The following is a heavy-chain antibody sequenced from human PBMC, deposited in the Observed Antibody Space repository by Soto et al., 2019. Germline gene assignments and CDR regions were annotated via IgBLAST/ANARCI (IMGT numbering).Heavy chain of an antibody. D-gene: IGHD3-16*01. Sequence: QVQLQESGPGLVKPSQTLSLTCTVSGGSISSADYYWSWIRQPPGKGLEWIGYIYYTGSTYYSPSLRSRVIITVDTSKNEFSLKLNSVTAADTAVYYCARVRTIMILDYWGQGTLVTVSS. CDR1: GGSISSADYY. V-gene: IGHV4-30-4*01. J-gene: IGHJ4*02. CDR2: IYYTGST. CDR3: ARVRTIMILDY.